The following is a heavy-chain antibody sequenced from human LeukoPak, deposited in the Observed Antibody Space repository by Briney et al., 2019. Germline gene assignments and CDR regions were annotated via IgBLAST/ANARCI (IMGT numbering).Heavy chain of an antibody. CDR3: AKYRTGPPYGLDV. V-gene: IGHV3-23*01. Sequence: PGGSLSHLCVVSGLTFSSYSLSWVRQAPGKGLEWVSGISASGGSTWYADSVKGRFTISRDNSKNTLYLQMNRLRAEDTATYYCAKYRTGPPYGLDVWGQGTTVTVSS. J-gene: IGHJ6*02. CDR1: GLTFSSYS. CDR2: ISASGGST. D-gene: IGHD1-26*01.